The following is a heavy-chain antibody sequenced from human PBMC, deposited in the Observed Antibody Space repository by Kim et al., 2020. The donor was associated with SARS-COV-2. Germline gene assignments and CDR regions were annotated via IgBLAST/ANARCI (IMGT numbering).Heavy chain of an antibody. CDR3: TSGRNFDF. J-gene: IGHJ4*02. Sequence: VSTKYNPSLNSRASISADMSRSQFSLRLRSVTAADTAIYYCTSGRNFDFWGQGTLVTVSS. CDR2: VST. V-gene: IGHV4-59*09.